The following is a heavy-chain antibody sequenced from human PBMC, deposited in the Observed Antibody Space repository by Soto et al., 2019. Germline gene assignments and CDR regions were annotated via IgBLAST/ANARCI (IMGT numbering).Heavy chain of an antibody. CDR3: ARSPGGWLQYFDY. V-gene: IGHV1-3*05. CDR2: INAGNGNT. D-gene: IGHD6-19*01. Sequence: QVQLVQSGAEEKKPGASLKVSCKASGYTFTSYAMHWVRQAPGQRLEWMGWINAGNGNTKYSQKFQGRVTITRDTSASPASRGRSSLRFEDTAGYYCARSPGGWLQYFDYCGQGTLVTVSS. J-gene: IGHJ4*02. CDR1: GYTFTSYA.